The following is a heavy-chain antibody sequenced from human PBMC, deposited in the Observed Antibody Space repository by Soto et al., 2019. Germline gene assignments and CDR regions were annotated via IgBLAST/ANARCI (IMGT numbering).Heavy chain of an antibody. Sequence: QVQLVQSGAEVKKPGASVKVSCKVSGYTLTELSMHWVRQAPGKGLEWMGGFDPEDGETIYAQKFQGRVTMNEDTSTDTAYMELSSLRSEDTAVYYCATAGEGQWSNGFDYWGQGTLVTVSS. CDR1: GYTLTELS. J-gene: IGHJ4*02. CDR2: FDPEDGET. CDR3: ATAGEGQWSNGFDY. D-gene: IGHD6-19*01. V-gene: IGHV1-24*01.